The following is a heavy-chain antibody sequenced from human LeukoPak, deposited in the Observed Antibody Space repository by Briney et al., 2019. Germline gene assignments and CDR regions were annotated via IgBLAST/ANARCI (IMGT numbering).Heavy chain of an antibody. Sequence: GGSLRLSCAASGFSFSNWAMSWVRQAPGKGLEWVSGFTRNDETTSYADSVKGRFTISRDNAKNSLYLQMNSLRAEDTAVYYCATYSSSNGREFQYWGQGTLVTVSS. CDR1: GFSFSNWA. CDR2: FTRNDETT. D-gene: IGHD2-2*01. V-gene: IGHV3-23*01. CDR3: ATYSSSNGREFQY. J-gene: IGHJ1*01.